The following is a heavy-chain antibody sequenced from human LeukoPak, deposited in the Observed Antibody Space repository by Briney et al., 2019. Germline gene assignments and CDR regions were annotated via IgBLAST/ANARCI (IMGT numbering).Heavy chain of an antibody. CDR3: ARDTYCSSTSCYPRAFDY. CDR1: GGSIRSSSYY. D-gene: IGHD2-2*01. V-gene: IGHV4-39*07. Sequence: KASETLSLTCTVSGGSIRSSSYYWGWIRQPPGKGLEWIGSIYYTGSTYYNPSLKSRFTISVDTSKNQFSLKLNSVTAADTAVYYCARDTYCSSTSCYPRAFDYWGQGTLVTVSS. J-gene: IGHJ4*02. CDR2: IYYTGST.